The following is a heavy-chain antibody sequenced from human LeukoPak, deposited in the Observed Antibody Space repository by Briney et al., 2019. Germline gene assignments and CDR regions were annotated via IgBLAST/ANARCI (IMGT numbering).Heavy chain of an antibody. J-gene: IGHJ4*02. D-gene: IGHD2-2*01. CDR3: ARISTNTWYNFDY. V-gene: IGHV3-48*03. Sequence: GGSLRLSCVASGFSLNNHEMNWVRQAPGKGLEWVSYISSGGGSIYYADSVKGRFTISRDNAKYSLYLQMNSLRGEDTAVYYCARISTNTWYNFDYWGQGTLVTVSS. CDR1: GFSLNNHE. CDR2: ISSGGGSI.